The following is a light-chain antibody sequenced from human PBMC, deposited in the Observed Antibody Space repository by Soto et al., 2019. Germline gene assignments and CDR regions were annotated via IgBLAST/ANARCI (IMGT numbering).Light chain of an antibody. CDR1: QSVSSSY. Sequence: IVLTQSPGTLSSSPGERATLSCRASQSVSSSYLAWYQQKPGQAPRLLIYGASSRATGIPDRFSGSGSGTDFTLTISRLEPEDFAVYYCQQYGSSPETFGQGTKVDI. CDR2: GAS. J-gene: IGKJ1*01. CDR3: QQYGSSPET. V-gene: IGKV3-20*01.